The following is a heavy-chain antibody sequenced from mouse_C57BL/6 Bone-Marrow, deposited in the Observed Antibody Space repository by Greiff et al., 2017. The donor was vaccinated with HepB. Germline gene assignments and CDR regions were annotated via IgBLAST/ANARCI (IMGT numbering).Heavy chain of an antibody. J-gene: IGHJ3*01. CDR2: IDPSDSYT. Sequence: QVQLQQSGAELVMPGASVKLSCKASGYTFTSYWMHWVKQRPGQGLEWIGEIDPSDSYTNYNQKFKGKSTLTVDKSSSTAYMQLSSLTSEDSAVYYCATYYSNYETAWFAYWGQGTLVTVSA. CDR1: GYTFTSYW. D-gene: IGHD2-5*01. V-gene: IGHV1-69*01. CDR3: ATYYSNYETAWFAY.